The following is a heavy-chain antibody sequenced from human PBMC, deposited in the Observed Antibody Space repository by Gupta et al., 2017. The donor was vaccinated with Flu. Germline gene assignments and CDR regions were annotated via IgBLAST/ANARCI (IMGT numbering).Heavy chain of an antibody. Sequence: QITLKESGPTLVKPTQTLTLTCTFSGFSLSTSGVGVGWIRQPPGKALEWLALIYWNDDKRYSPSLKSRLTITKDTSKNQVVLTMTNMDPVDTATYYCALGRIMITFGGVIYNAFDIWGQGTMVTVSS. D-gene: IGHD3-16*02. CDR2: IYWNDDK. J-gene: IGHJ3*02. V-gene: IGHV2-5*01. CDR1: GFSLSTSGVG. CDR3: ALGRIMITFGGVIYNAFDI.